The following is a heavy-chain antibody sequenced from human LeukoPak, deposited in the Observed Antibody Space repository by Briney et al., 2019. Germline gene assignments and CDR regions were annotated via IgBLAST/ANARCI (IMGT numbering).Heavy chain of an antibody. V-gene: IGHV3-53*01. D-gene: IGHD1-7*01. CDR2: MDSGGRT. J-gene: IGHJ5*01. Sequence: GGSLRLSCAASGFTVSSSYMSWVRQARGEGVEGVSVMDSGGRTYYADPGKGRFTISRDNSKNTLYLQMNSLRAEDTAVYYCARDQTITGTTWQYNWLDSWGQGTLVTVST. CDR3: ARDQTITGTTWQYNWLDS. CDR1: GFTVSSSY.